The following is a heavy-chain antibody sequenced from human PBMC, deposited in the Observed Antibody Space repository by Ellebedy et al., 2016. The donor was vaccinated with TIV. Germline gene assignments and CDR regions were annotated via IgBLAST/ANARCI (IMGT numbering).Heavy chain of an antibody. D-gene: IGHD3-10*01. CDR3: AKNYASANWYFDL. CDR1: GFTFSNYG. J-gene: IGHJ2*01. CDR2: ISYDGSNK. V-gene: IGHV3-30*18. Sequence: GESLKISXAASGFTFSNYGMHWVRQAPGKGLEWVAVISYDGSNKKYADSVKGRFTISRDNSKNTLYLQMNSLRAEDTAVNYCAKNYASANWYFDLWGRGTLVTVSS.